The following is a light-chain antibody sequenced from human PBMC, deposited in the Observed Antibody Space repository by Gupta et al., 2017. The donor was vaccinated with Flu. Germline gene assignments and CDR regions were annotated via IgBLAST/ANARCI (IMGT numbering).Light chain of an antibody. CDR1: SSDVGTYNL. V-gene: IGLV2-23*01. Sequence: QPASVSGSPGQSITISCTGVSSDVGTYNLVSWYQQHPGKAPKLMIYEGGKRPSGVSNRFSGSKSGNTASLTISGLQAEDEADYYCCSYAGSSTSVFGTGTKVTVL. J-gene: IGLJ1*01. CDR2: EGG. CDR3: CSYAGSSTSV.